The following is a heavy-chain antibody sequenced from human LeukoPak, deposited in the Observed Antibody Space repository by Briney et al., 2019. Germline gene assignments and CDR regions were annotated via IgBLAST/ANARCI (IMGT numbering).Heavy chain of an antibody. CDR3: ALALRAAATTHAFDI. Sequence: ASVKVSCKASGYTFTYRYLHWVRQAPGQALEWMGWITPFNGNTNYAQKFQDRVTITRDRSMSTAYMELSSLRSEDTAMYYCALALRAAATTHAFDICGQGTMVTVSS. V-gene: IGHV1-45*02. D-gene: IGHD6-13*01. CDR1: GYTFTYRY. CDR2: ITPFNGNT. J-gene: IGHJ3*02.